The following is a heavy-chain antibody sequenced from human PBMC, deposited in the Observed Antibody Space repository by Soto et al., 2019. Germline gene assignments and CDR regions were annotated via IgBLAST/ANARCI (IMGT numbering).Heavy chain of an antibody. CDR3: AKDYRGWTDY. D-gene: IGHD3-10*01. CDR1: GFTFSSYG. J-gene: IGHJ4*02. CDR2: ISYDGSNK. V-gene: IGHV3-30*18. Sequence: QVQLVESGGGVVQPGRSLRLSCAASGFTFSSYGMHWVRQAPGKGLEWVAVISYDGSNKYYADSVKGRFTISRDNSKNTLYLQMNSLRAEDTAGYYGAKDYRGWTDYWGQGTLVTVSS.